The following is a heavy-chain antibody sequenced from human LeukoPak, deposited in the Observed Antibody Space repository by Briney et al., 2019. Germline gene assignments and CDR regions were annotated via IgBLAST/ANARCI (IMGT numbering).Heavy chain of an antibody. J-gene: IGHJ4*02. D-gene: IGHD6-19*01. CDR3: AREAAGYSSGWPDY. CDR2: ISSSGTTI. CDR1: GFTFSSYE. V-gene: IGHV3-48*03. Sequence: GGSLRLSCAASGFTFSSYEMNWVRQAPGKGLEWVSYISSSGTTIYYTDSVNGRFTISRDNAKNALYLQMNSLRAEDTAVYYCAREAAGYSSGWPDYWGQGTLVTVSS.